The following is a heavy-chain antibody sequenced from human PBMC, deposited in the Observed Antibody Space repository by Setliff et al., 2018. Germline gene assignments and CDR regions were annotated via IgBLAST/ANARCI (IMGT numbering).Heavy chain of an antibody. CDR1: GYTFTSYY. Sequence: ASVKVSCKASGYTFTSYYMHWVRQAPGLGLEWMGTINPSSGRTSYAQKFQGRVTMTRDTSTSTAYMDMSSLRSEDTAVYYCARDVFPYHYEGAFDIWGRGTMVTVS. J-gene: IGHJ3*02. D-gene: IGHD3-22*01. V-gene: IGHV1-46*01. CDR3: ARDVFPYHYEGAFDI. CDR2: INPSSGRT.